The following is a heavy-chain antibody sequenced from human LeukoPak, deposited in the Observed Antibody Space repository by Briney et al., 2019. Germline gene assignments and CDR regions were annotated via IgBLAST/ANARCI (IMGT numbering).Heavy chain of an antibody. D-gene: IGHD3-22*01. V-gene: IGHV5-51*01. CDR1: GYSLTSYW. CDR2: IYPGDSDT. CDR3: ASYYDSSGYYLANAFDI. Sequence: GESLKISCKGSGYSLTSYWIGWVRQMPGKGLEWMGIIYPGDSDTRYSPSFQGQVTISADKSISTAYLQWSSLKASDTAMYYCASYYDSSGYYLANAFDIWGQGTMVTVSS. J-gene: IGHJ3*02.